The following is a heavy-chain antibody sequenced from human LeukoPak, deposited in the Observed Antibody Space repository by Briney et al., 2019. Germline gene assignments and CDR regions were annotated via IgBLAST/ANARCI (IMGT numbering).Heavy chain of an antibody. D-gene: IGHD5-18*01. Sequence: GGSLRLSCAASGFTFSRYSMNWVRQAPGKGLEWVSSISSSSSYIYYADSVKGRFTISRDNAKNSLYLQMNSLRAEDTAVYYCAGDRAGYSYAQGDYWGQGTLVTVSS. J-gene: IGHJ4*02. CDR3: AGDRAGYSYAQGDY. CDR1: GFTFSRYS. V-gene: IGHV3-21*01. CDR2: ISSSSSYI.